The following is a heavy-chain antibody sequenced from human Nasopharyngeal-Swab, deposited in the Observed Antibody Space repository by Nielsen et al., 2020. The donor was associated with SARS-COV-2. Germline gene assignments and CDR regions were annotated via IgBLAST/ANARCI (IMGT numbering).Heavy chain of an antibody. J-gene: IGHJ6*02. V-gene: IGHV3-23*01. Sequence: GGSLRLSCAASGFTFRSYAMSWVRQAQGTGLEWVSVISGDSDSTSYTDSVRGRFTISRDNAKNSLYLQMNSLRAEDTALYYCAKAGGVAGEFYGMDVWGQGTTVTFSS. D-gene: IGHD2-8*02. CDR1: GFTFRSYA. CDR2: ISGDSDST. CDR3: AKAGGVAGEFYGMDV.